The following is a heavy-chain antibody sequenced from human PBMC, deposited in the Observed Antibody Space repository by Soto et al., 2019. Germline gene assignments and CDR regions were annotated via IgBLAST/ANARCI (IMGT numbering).Heavy chain of an antibody. V-gene: IGHV4-30-4*01. CDR3: CRGGNPYHYATSGPGTFDK. Sequence: QVQLQESGPGLVKPSQNLSLTCTVSGDSVSGGDSYWSWIRQPPGKALEWIGYTSFSGYTSYTPSLQSRVTISVDMSKSQFSLRLTSVTAADAAIYCCCRGGNPYHYATSGPGTFDKWGQGTLVSVSS. D-gene: IGHD3-22*01. J-gene: IGHJ4*02. CDR2: TSFSGYT. CDR1: GDSVSGGDSY.